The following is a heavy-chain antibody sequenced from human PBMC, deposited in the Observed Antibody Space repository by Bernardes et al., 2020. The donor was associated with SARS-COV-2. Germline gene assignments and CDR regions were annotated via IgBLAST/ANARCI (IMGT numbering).Heavy chain of an antibody. Sequence: SESLSLTCAVYGWSFSGYYWSWIRQPPGKGLEWIGAINHSGSTNYNPSLKSRVTISVDTSKNQFSLKLSSVTAADTAVYYCARGGPWLLYYYYMDVWGKGTTVTVSS. CDR3: ARGGPWLLYYYYMDV. CDR2: INHSGST. J-gene: IGHJ6*03. D-gene: IGHD3-22*01. V-gene: IGHV4-34*01. CDR1: GWSFSGYY.